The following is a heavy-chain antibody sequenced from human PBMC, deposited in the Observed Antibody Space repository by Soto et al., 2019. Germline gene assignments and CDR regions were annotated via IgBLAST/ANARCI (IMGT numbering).Heavy chain of an antibody. CDR3: ARDPYSGSYRAAGKDYYYGMDV. J-gene: IGHJ6*02. CDR2: INAGNGNT. CDR1: GYTFANYA. V-gene: IGHV1-3*01. Sequence: ASVKVSCKASGYTFANYAMHWVRQAPGQRLEWMGWINAGNGNTKYSQKFQGRVTITRDTSASTAYMELSRLRSDDTAVYYCARDPYSGSYRAAGKDYYYGMDVWGQGTTVTVSS. D-gene: IGHD1-26*01.